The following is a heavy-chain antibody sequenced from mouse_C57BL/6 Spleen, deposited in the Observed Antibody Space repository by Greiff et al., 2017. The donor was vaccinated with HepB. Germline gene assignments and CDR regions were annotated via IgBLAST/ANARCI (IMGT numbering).Heavy chain of an antibody. J-gene: IGHJ4*01. CDR3: TTSTFRHGSSYGCYAMDY. V-gene: IGHV14-4*01. CDR1: GFNIKDDY. CDR2: IDPENGDT. D-gene: IGHD1-1*01. Sequence: EVQLVESGAELVRPGASVKLSCTASGFNIKDDYMHWVKQRPEQGLEWIGWIDPENGDTEYASKFQGKATITADTSSNTAYLQLSSLTSEDTAVYCCTTSTFRHGSSYGCYAMDYWGQGTSVTVSS.